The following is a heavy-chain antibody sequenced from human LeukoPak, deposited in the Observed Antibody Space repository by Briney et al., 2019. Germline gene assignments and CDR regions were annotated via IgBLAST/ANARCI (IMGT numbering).Heavy chain of an antibody. CDR2: IYSGGST. CDR1: GLTVSTNY. CDR3: ARVLRGSGSCFDY. D-gene: IGHD2-15*01. J-gene: IGHJ4*02. V-gene: IGHV3-66*01. Sequence: PGGSLRLSCAASGLTVSTNYMTWVRQAPGKGLEWVSIIYSGGSTYYAEYVKGRFTISRDNSKNTLYLQMNSLRAEDTAVYYCARVLRGSGSCFDYWGQGTLVTVSS.